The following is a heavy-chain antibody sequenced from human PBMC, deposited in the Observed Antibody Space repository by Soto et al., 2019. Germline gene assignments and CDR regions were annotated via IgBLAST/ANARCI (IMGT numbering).Heavy chain of an antibody. CDR2: IKSKNDGGAA. V-gene: IGHV3-15*01. D-gene: IGHD1-1*01. CDR1: GFMFSSAW. Sequence: EVQVVESGGDLVEPGGSLRLSCVTSGFMFSSAWMSWVRQGPGKGLEWVARIKSKNDGGAADYDAPVNGRFSISRDDSKSTVYLQMNSLRAEDTALYYCVEGWNDFWGQGTLVTVSS. J-gene: IGHJ4*02. CDR3: VEGWNDF.